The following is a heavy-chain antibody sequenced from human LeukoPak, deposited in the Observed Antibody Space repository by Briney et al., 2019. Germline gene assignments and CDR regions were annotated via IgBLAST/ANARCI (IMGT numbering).Heavy chain of an antibody. Sequence: SETLSLTCTVSGGSISSYYWSWIRHPPGKGLEWIGYIYYSGSTNYNPSLKSRVTISVDTSKNQFSLKLSSVTAADTAVYYCAREKELGGMDVWGKGTTVTVSS. J-gene: IGHJ6*04. V-gene: IGHV4-59*01. CDR3: AREKELGGMDV. CDR2: IYYSGST. CDR1: GGSISSYY. D-gene: IGHD1-7*01.